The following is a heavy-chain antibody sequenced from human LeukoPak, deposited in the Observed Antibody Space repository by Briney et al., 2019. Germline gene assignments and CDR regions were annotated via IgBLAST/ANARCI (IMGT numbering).Heavy chain of an antibody. CDR1: GFTFSSYA. J-gene: IGHJ6*03. V-gene: IGHV3-64*01. D-gene: IGHD2-2*01. CDR2: ISSNGGST. Sequence: GGSLRLSCAASGFTFSSYAMHWVRQAPGKGLEYVSAISSNGGSTYYANSVKGRFSISRDNSKNTLYLQMGSLRAEDMAVYYCARGIVVPAAIDSYYYYMDVWGKGTTVTVSS. CDR3: ARGIVVPAAIDSYYYYMDV.